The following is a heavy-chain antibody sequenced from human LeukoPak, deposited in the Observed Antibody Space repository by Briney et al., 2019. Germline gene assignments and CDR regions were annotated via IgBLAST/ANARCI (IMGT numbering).Heavy chain of an antibody. J-gene: IGHJ3*02. D-gene: IGHD6-13*01. CDR3: ARERPAAASAFDI. Sequence: GGSLRLSCAASGFTFDDYAMHWVRQAPGKGLEWVSGISWNSGSIGYADSVKGRFTISRDNAKNSLYLQMNSLRAKDTAVYYCARERPAAASAFDIWGQGTMVTVSS. CDR2: ISWNSGSI. CDR1: GFTFDDYA. V-gene: IGHV3-9*01.